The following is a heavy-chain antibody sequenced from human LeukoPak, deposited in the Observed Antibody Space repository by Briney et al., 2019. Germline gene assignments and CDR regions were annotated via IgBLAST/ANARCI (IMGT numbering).Heavy chain of an antibody. J-gene: IGHJ6*03. Sequence: SETLSLTCTVSGGSISSGSYYWSWIRQPAGKGLEWIGRIYTSGSTNYNPSLKSRVTISVDTSKNQFSLKLSSVTAADTAVYYCAREIALTWNYYYMDVWGKGTTVTVSS. D-gene: IGHD5-12*01. CDR1: GGSISSGSYY. CDR2: IYTSGST. V-gene: IGHV4-61*02. CDR3: AREIALTWNYYYMDV.